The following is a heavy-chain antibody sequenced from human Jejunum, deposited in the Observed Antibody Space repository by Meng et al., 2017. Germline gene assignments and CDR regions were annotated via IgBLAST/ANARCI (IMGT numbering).Heavy chain of an antibody. CDR2: IHPNNGGI. CDR3: AAVCFSCFDDFDF. Sequence: ASVKVSCKASGYTFTGYYMHWIRQAPGQGLEWMGWIHPNNGGIEYAQNFKGRVTMTRDTSINTAYMELNKLTSDDTAVYYCAAVCFSCFDDFDFWGQGTMVTVSS. V-gene: IGHV1-2*02. J-gene: IGHJ3*01. CDR1: GYTFTGYY. D-gene: IGHD2-21*01.